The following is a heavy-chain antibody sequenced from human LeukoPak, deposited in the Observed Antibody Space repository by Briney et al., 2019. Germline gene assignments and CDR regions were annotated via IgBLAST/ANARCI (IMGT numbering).Heavy chain of an antibody. V-gene: IGHV3-74*01. Sequence: GGSLRLSCAGSGFTFNSSWMHWVRQGPGEGLVWVSRINSDGSSTTYADSVKGRFTISRDNAKNTLYLQMNSLRAEDTAVYYCARDRSYYGYFDSWGQGTLVTVSS. CDR1: GFTFNSSW. J-gene: IGHJ4*02. CDR2: INSDGSST. D-gene: IGHD1-26*01. CDR3: ARDRSYYGYFDS.